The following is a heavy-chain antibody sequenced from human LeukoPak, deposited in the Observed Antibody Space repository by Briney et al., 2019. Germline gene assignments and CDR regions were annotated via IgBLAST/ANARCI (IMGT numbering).Heavy chain of an antibody. J-gene: IGHJ5*02. D-gene: IGHD3-22*01. V-gene: IGHV1-3*01. CDR3: ARTYYYDSSGYYNWFDP. CDR1: GYTFTSYA. Sequence: ASVKVSCKASGYTFTSYAMHWARQAPGQRLEWMGWINAGNGNTKYSQKFQGRVTITRDTSASTAYMELSSLRSEDTAVYYCARTYYYDSSGYYNWFDPWGQGTLVTVSS. CDR2: INAGNGNT.